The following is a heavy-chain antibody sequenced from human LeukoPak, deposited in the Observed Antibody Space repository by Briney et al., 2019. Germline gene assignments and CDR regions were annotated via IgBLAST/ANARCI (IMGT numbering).Heavy chain of an antibody. CDR1: GFTFSSYS. Sequence: GGSLRLSCAASGFTFSSYSMNWVRQAPGKGLEWVSYISSSSSTIYYADSVKGRFTISRDNAKNSLYLQMNSLRAEDTAVYYCARATTDGREDSSGYYWDYYYYYMDVWGKGTTVTVSS. CDR2: ISSSSSTI. V-gene: IGHV3-48*04. D-gene: IGHD3-22*01. CDR3: ARATTDGREDSSGYYWDYYYYYMDV. J-gene: IGHJ6*03.